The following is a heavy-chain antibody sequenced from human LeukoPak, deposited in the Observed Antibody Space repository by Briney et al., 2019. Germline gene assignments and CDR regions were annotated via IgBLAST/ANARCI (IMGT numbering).Heavy chain of an antibody. CDR3: ARGVPHLDV. J-gene: IGHJ6*02. D-gene: IGHD3-10*01. V-gene: IGHV4-59*01. CDR2: IYDSGST. CDR1: GGAISGYY. Sequence: SETLSLTCTVSGGAISGYYWSWIRQPPGKGLEWMGFIYDSGSTNYNPSLKSRLTISVDTSKSQFSLKLNSVTAADTAVYYCARGVPHLDVWGQGTTVTVSS.